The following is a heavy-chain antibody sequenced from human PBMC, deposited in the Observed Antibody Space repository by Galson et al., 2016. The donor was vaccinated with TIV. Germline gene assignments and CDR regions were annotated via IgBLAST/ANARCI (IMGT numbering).Heavy chain of an antibody. D-gene: IGHD1-26*01. CDR1: GASVSNDGYY. Sequence: TLSLTCNVSGASVSNDGYYWTWIRQHPGKGLEWIGNIYNSGSTYYNPSLKGRVSISVDRSKNHFSLRLTSVTAADTAVYYCARWADSGSFYEYFHHWGQGTLVIVSS. J-gene: IGHJ1*01. CDR3: ARWADSGSFYEYFHH. CDR2: IYNSGST. V-gene: IGHV4-31*03.